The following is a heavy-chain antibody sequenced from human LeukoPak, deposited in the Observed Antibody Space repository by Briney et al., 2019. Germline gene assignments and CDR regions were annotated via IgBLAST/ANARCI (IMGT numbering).Heavy chain of an antibody. CDR1: GYSFTGYY. CDR3: ARGIAQNGFDP. V-gene: IGHV1-2*06. CDR2: INPNSGGT. D-gene: IGHD6-13*01. J-gene: IGHJ5*02. Sequence: ASVKVSCKASGYSFTGYYIHWVRQAPGQGLEGMGRINPNSGGTNYAQKIQGRVTLTKDTSIRTAYMELSRLRSDDTAVYYCARGIAQNGFDPWGQGTLVTVSS.